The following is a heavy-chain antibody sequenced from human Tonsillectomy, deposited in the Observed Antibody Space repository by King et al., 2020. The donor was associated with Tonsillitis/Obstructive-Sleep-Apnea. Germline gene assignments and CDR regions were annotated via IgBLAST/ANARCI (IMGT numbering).Heavy chain of an antibody. J-gene: IGHJ4*02. CDR3: TTLSTTHDY. CDR1: GFTLSNAW. V-gene: IGHV3-15*01. CDR2: IKTKSDGETT. D-gene: IGHD1-1*01. Sequence: VKLVESGGGLVKPGGSLRLSCAASGFTLSNAWMSWVRQAPGKGLEWVGRIKTKSDGETTDYAAPVKGRFTISRDDSKNTLYLQMNSLKTEDTAVYYCTTLSTTHDYWGQGTLVTVSS.